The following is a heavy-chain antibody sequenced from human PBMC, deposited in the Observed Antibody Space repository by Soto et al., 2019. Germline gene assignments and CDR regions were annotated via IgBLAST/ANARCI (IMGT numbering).Heavy chain of an antibody. CDR3: ARENGPIGYYYYYMDV. CDR1: GDTFSSYT. Sequence: SVKVSCKASGDTFSSYTISWVRQAPGQGLEWMGRIIPILGIANYAQKFQGRVTITADKSTSTAYMELSSLRSEDTAVYYCARENGPIGYYYYYMDVWGKGTTVTVSS. V-gene: IGHV1-69*04. J-gene: IGHJ6*03. CDR2: IIPILGIA. D-gene: IGHD1-1*01.